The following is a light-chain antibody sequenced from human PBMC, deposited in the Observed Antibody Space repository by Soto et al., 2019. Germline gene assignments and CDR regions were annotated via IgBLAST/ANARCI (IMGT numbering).Light chain of an antibody. CDR1: RSNIGSHY. Sequence: QSVLTQPPSASGTPGQSLTISCAGSRSNIGSHYVYWYQHLPGTAPKLLIFRDGQRPSGVPDRFFGSKSGTSASLAISGLRSEDEAHYYCAVWDASLTGWVFGGGTKLTVL. CDR2: RDG. J-gene: IGLJ3*02. V-gene: IGLV1-47*01. CDR3: AVWDASLTGWV.